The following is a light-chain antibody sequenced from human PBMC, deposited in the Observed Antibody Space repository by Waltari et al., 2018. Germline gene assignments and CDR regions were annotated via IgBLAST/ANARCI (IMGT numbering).Light chain of an antibody. CDR3: SSHTNINTWV. V-gene: IGLV2-8*01. J-gene: IGLJ3*02. CDR1: NSDVGGYNY. CDR2: EVS. Sequence: QSALTQPPSASGSPGQSVTISCTGTNSDVGGYNYVSWYQQHPAKAPKLMIYEVSKRTRGVPDRFSGSKSGNTASLTVSGLQAEDEADYYCSSHTNINTWVFGGGTKLTVL.